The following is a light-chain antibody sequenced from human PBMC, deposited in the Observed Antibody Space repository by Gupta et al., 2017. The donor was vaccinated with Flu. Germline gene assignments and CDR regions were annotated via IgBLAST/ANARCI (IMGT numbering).Light chain of an antibody. J-gene: IGLJ2*01. CDR3: QVWASGTVI. CDR1: SFGSQN. CDR2: RDS. V-gene: IGLV3-9*01. Sequence: SYELTQPLPVSVALGQTATITCGGNSFGSQNVNWYQQKPGQAPVLVIYRDSDRPSGIPERFSGSVSGNTATLTISRAQVGDEADYFCQVWASGTVIFGGGTNLIVL.